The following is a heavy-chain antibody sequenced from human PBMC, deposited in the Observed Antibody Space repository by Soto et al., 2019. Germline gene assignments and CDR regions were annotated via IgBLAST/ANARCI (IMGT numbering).Heavy chain of an antibody. CDR1: GGTFSSYA. CDR3: ERWSEYGGNSYYSGMAV. CDR2: IIPIFGTA. V-gene: IGHV1-69*13. D-gene: IGHD4-17*01. J-gene: IGHJ6*02. Sequence: SVKVSCKASGGTFSSYAISWVRQAPGQGLEWMGGIIPIFGTANYAQKFQGRVTITADESTSTAYMELSSLRSEETAVSSYERWSEYGGNSYYSGMAVWGQGNTVTVTS.